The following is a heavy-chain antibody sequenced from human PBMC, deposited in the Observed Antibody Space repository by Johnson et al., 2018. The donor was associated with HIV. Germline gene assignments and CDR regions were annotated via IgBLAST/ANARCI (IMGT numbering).Heavy chain of an antibody. CDR1: EFTFSSYA. D-gene: IGHD1-26*01. J-gene: IGHJ3*02. Sequence: QVQLVESGGGVVQPGRSLRLSCAASEFTFSSYAFHWVRQAPGKGLEWVALISSDGSGKYYADSVKGRFTISRDDAKNSLYLQMNSLRAEDTALYYCARVWSGSYYSNAFDIWGQGTMVTVSS. V-gene: IGHV3-30*04. CDR3: ARVWSGSYYSNAFDI. CDR2: ISSDGSGK.